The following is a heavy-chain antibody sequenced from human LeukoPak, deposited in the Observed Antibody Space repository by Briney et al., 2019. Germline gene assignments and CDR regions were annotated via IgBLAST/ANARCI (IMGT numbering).Heavy chain of an antibody. CDR1: GFIFSGYY. CDR2: ISSSGTPK. Sequence: GGSLRLSCGASGFIFSGYYMSWIRQAPGKGLEWISYISSSGTPKYYADSVKGRFTISRDNSKNTLYLQMNSLRAEDTAVYYCARETRDGYPFDYWGQGTLVTVSS. CDR3: ARETRDGYPFDY. V-gene: IGHV3-11*04. D-gene: IGHD5-24*01. J-gene: IGHJ4*02.